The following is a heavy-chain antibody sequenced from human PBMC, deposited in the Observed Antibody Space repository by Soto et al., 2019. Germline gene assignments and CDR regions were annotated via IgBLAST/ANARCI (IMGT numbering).Heavy chain of an antibody. CDR2: ISGSCGST. V-gene: IGHV3-23*01. Sequence: EVQLLESGGGLVQPGGSLRLSCAASGFTFSSYAMSWVRQAPAKGLEWVSAISGSCGSTYYQDSVKGRFTISRDNSKNTLYLQMNSLRAEDTAVDYCAKCDYPISTGCYGMDVWGQGTTVTVSS. J-gene: IGHJ6*02. CDR1: GFTFSSYA. D-gene: IGHD2-2*01. CDR3: AKCDYPISTGCYGMDV.